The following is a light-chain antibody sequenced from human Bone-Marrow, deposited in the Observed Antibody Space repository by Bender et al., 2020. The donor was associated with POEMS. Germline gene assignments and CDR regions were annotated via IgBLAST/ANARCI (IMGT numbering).Light chain of an antibody. V-gene: IGLV1-44*01. J-gene: IGLJ3*02. CDR1: SSNIGSNT. Sequence: SVLTQPPSASGTPGQRVTISCSGSSSNIGSNTVNWYKQLPGAAPKLLIYKDDQRPSGVPDRLSGSRSGTSASLAISGLQSEDEADYYCAAWDDSLDAWLFGGGTKLTVL. CDR2: KDD. CDR3: AAWDDSLDAWL.